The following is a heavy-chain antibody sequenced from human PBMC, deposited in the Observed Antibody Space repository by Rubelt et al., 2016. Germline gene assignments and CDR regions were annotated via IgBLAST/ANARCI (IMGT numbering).Heavy chain of an antibody. CDR3: ARVHHSGWGSVDY. CDR1: GYTFSSYG. J-gene: IGHJ4*02. V-gene: IGHV1-18*01. D-gene: IGHD6-19*01. CDR2: ISAYNGNT. Sequence: QVQLVQSGAEVKKPGASVKVSCEASGYTFSSYGISWVRQAPGQGLEWMGWISAYNGNTNFARKLPGGVTMTTDTSTSTAYMELRSLRSDDTAGYYCARVHHSGWGSVDYWGQGTLVTVSS.